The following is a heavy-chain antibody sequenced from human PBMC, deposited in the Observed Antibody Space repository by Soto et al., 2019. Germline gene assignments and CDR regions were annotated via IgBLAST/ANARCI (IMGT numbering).Heavy chain of an antibody. CDR2: IYSSGST. CDR3: ARHTVTNRRHGGFDI. D-gene: IGHD4-17*01. CDR1: GGSTSSYF. Sequence: SETLSLTCTVSGGSTSSYFWNWIRQPPGKGLEWIGYIYSSGSTNYNPSLQSRVTISVDTSKNQFSLTLNSVTAADTAVYYCARHTVTNRRHGGFDIWGQGTMVTVSS. J-gene: IGHJ3*02. V-gene: IGHV4-59*12.